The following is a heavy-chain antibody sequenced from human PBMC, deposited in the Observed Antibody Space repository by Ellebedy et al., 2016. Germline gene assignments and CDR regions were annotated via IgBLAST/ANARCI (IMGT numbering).Heavy chain of an antibody. V-gene: IGHV4-34*01. CDR2: INHSGST. J-gene: IGHJ4*02. CDR3: ARAGCSGGSCYPLDY. Sequence: SETLSLTCAVYGGSFSGYYWSWIRQPPGKGLEWIGEINHSGSTNYNPSLKSRVTISVDTSKNQFSLKLSSVTAADTAVYYCARAGCSGGSCYPLDYWGQGTLVTVSS. D-gene: IGHD2-15*01. CDR1: GGSFSGYY.